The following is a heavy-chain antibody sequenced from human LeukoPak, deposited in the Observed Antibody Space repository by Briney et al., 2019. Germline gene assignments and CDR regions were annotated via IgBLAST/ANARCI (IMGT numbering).Heavy chain of an antibody. CDR1: GFTFSSYA. V-gene: IGHV3-23*01. D-gene: IGHD5-24*01. J-gene: IGHJ4*02. Sequence: GGSLRLSCAASGFTFSSYAMSWVRQAPGKGLEWVSAISGSGGSTYYADSVKGRFTISRDNSKNTLYLQMHSLRAEDTAVYYCAKDLSEMATITYRDYWGQGTLVTVSS. CDR2: ISGSGGST. CDR3: AKDLSEMATITYRDY.